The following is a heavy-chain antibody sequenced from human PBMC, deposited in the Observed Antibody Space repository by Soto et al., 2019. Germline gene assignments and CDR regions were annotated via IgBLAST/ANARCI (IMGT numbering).Heavy chain of an antibody. Sequence: QVQLQESGPRLVKPSQTLSLTCSVSGVSISSGDTYWAWIRQAPGKGLEWIGYILHSGSTYYNPSLDSRLTIPLDTSKNQFSLRLRSVTAADTAVYFCARAPENSENWNPYYFDYWGQGTLVTVSP. CDR1: GVSISSGDTY. CDR2: ILHSGST. J-gene: IGHJ4*02. V-gene: IGHV4-30-4*01. CDR3: ARAPENSENWNPYYFDY. D-gene: IGHD1-1*01.